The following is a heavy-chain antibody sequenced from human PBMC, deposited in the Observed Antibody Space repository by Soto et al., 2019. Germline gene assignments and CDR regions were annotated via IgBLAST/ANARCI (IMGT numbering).Heavy chain of an antibody. CDR1: GFTFSTCA. V-gene: IGHV3-23*01. CDR3: AKDRDIVVVTGPPDY. D-gene: IGHD2-21*02. CDR2: ISDNGGFT. J-gene: IGHJ4*02. Sequence: PGGSLRLSCTASGFTFSTCAMSWVRQTPGMGLQWVSAISDNGGFTYYADSVRGRFTVSRDNSKNTLYLQLDSLGAEDTAVYYCAKDRDIVVVTGPPDYWGQGTLVTVSS.